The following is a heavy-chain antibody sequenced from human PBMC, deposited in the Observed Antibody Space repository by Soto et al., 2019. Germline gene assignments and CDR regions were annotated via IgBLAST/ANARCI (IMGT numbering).Heavy chain of an antibody. J-gene: IGHJ4*02. CDR2: ISYDGSNK. V-gene: IGHV3-30*03. CDR1: GFTFSSYG. CDR3: ARNYYGSGSYLGPFGY. Sequence: QVQLVESGGGVVQPGRSLRLSCAASGFTFSSYGMHWVRQAPGKGLEWVAVISYDGSNKYYADSVKGRFTISRDNSNNTLYLQMNSLRAEDTAVYYCARNYYGSGSYLGPFGYWGQGTLVTVSS. D-gene: IGHD3-10*01.